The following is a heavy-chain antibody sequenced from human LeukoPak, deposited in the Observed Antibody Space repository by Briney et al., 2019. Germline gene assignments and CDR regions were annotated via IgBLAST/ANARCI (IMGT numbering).Heavy chain of an antibody. V-gene: IGHV1-2*02. CDR1: GYTFSDYY. Sequence: ASVKVSCKASGYTFSDYYMHWVRQAPGQGLEWIGWINPNSGGTKYAQKFQGRVTMTRDTSISTAYIEVSRLRSDDTAVYYCMREVGSINWYAYWGQGTLVTVSS. CDR3: MREVGSINWYAY. CDR2: INPNSGGT. J-gene: IGHJ5*01. D-gene: IGHD6-13*01.